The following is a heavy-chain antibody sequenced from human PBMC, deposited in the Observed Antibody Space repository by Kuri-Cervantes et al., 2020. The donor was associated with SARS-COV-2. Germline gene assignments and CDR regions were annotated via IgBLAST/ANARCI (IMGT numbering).Heavy chain of an antibody. J-gene: IGHJ4*02. CDR3: AKVETASLDY. CDR2: MSSAGSTI. D-gene: IGHD3-3*01. Sequence: GESLKISCAASGFTFNDYYMSWIRQAPGKGLEWLAYMSSAGSTIEYADSVKGRFTISRDNSKNSLYLEMNSLRPEDTAVYYCAKVETASLDYWGQGTLVTVSS. V-gene: IGHV3-11*04. CDR1: GFTFNDYY.